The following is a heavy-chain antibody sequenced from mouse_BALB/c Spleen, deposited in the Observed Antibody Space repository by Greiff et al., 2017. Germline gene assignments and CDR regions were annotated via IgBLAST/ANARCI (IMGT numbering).Heavy chain of an antibody. J-gene: IGHJ3*01. D-gene: IGHD4-1*01. V-gene: IGHV1-82*01. Sequence: VQLVESGPELVKPGASVKISCKASGYAFSSSWMNWVKQRPGQGLEWIGRIYPGDGDTNYNGKFKGKATLTADKSSSTAYMQLSSLTSVDSAVYFCAREELTGIAYWGQGTLVTVSA. CDR2: IYPGDGDT. CDR1: GYAFSSSW. CDR3: AREELTGIAY.